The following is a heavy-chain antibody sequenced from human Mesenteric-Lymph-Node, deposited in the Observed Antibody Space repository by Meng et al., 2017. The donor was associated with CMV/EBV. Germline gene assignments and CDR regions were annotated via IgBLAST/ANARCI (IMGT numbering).Heavy chain of an antibody. J-gene: IGHJ3*02. Sequence: GESLKISCAASGFTFSDYYMSWIRQAPGKGLEWVSYISGSGTDIFYADSVKGRFTISRDNAKNTLYLQMNSLRAEDKAVYYCARLYYYDSENAFDIWGQGTMVTVSS. V-gene: IGHV3-11*04. CDR2: ISGSGTDI. CDR3: ARLYYYDSENAFDI. D-gene: IGHD3-22*01. CDR1: GFTFSDYY.